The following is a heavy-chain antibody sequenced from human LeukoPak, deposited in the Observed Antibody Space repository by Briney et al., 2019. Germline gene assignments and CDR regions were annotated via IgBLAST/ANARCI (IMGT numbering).Heavy chain of an antibody. V-gene: IGHV3-72*01. J-gene: IGHJ4*02. CDR1: GFTFSDHY. CDR3: VRGHDSFDY. D-gene: IGHD3-3*01. Sequence: GGSLRLSCAVSGFTFSDHYMDWVRQPAGKGLEWVGRSRNKDHRYSTEYATSVKGRFTISRDESTNSLFLQMNSLKIEDTALYYCVRGHDSFDYWGQGTLVTVSS. CDR2: SRNKDHRYST.